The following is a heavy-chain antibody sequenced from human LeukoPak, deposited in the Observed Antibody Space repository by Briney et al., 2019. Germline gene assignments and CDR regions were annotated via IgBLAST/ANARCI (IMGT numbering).Heavy chain of an antibody. D-gene: IGHD2-2*01. V-gene: IGHV4-4*09. CDR3: ARQKCTSTSCLTKNAFDI. CDR2: IYTSGST. J-gene: IGHJ3*02. CDR1: GSISGYY. Sequence: SETLSLTCTVSGSISGYYWSWIRQPPGKGLEWIGYIYTSGSTNYNPSLESRVTISVDTSKNQFSLDLSSVTTADTAVYYCARQKCTSTSCLTKNAFDIWGQGTMVTVSS.